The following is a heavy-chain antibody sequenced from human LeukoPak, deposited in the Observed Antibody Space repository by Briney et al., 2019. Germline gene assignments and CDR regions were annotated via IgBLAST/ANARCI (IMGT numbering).Heavy chain of an antibody. V-gene: IGHV1-69*13. CDR3: ARVSIRYGTLDY. CDR1: GGTFSSYA. D-gene: IGHD1-14*01. J-gene: IGHJ4*02. Sequence: SVTVSCKASGGTFSSYAISWVRQAPGQGLEWMGGIIPIFGTANYAQKFQGRVTITADESTSTAYMELSSLRSEDTAVYYCARVSIRYGTLDYWGQGTLVTVSS. CDR2: IIPIFGTA.